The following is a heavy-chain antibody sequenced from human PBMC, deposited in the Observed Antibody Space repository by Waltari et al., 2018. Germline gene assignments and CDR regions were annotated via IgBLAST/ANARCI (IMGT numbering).Heavy chain of an antibody. Sequence: QVQLQQWGAGLLKPSETLSLTCAVYGGSFSGYYWSWLRPPPGKGLEWIGEINHSGSTNYNPSLKSRVTISVDTSKNQFSLKLSSVTAADTAVYYCARGGSRRAYYYYMDVWGKGTTVTVSS. CDR2: INHSGST. CDR3: ARGGSRRAYYYYMDV. J-gene: IGHJ6*03. V-gene: IGHV4-34*01. CDR1: GGSFSGYY.